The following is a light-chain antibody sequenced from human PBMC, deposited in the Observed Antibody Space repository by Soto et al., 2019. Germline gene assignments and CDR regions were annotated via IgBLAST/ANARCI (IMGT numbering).Light chain of an antibody. CDR1: SSDIGAYSR. V-gene: IGLV2-14*01. CDR2: EVS. Sequence: ALTQPASVSGSPGQSITISCTGTSSDIGAYSRVSWYQQHPGKAPKLMIFEVSNRPSGVSNRFSGSKSGNTASLTISGLQAEDEADYYCCSYVGATTYVFGTGTKVTVL. J-gene: IGLJ1*01. CDR3: CSYVGATTYV.